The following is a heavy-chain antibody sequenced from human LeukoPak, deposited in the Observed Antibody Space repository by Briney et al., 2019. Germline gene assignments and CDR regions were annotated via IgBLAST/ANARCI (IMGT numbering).Heavy chain of an antibody. CDR2: ISGYNGNT. Sequence: ASVKVSCKASGYTFTSYDISWVRRAPGQGLEWMGWISGYNGNTNYAQKVQGRVTMTADTSTSTAYMELRCLRSDDTAVYYCARNSKVTPDYYYYYMDVWGKGTTVTVSS. CDR1: GYTFTSYD. J-gene: IGHJ6*03. V-gene: IGHV1-18*01. CDR3: ARNSKVTPDYYYYYMDV. D-gene: IGHD2-21*02.